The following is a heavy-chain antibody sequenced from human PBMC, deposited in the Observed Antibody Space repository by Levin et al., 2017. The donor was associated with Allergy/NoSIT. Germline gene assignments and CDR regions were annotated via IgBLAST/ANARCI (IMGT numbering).Heavy chain of an antibody. CDR1: GFTFSSYA. V-gene: IGHV3-23*01. CDR2: ISGSGDNT. D-gene: IGHD2-2*01. Sequence: GGSLRLSCAASGFTFSSYAMSWVRQAPGKGLEWVSVISGSGDNTYYADSVKGRFAISRDNSKNTLYLQMNSLRAEDTALYYCAKDWNGCGSTGCSHLDAFDYWGQGILVTVSS. CDR3: AKDWNGCGSTGCSHLDAFDY. J-gene: IGHJ4*02.